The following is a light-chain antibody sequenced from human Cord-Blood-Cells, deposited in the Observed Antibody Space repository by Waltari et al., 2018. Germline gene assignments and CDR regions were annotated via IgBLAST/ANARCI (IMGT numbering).Light chain of an antibody. J-gene: IGKJ5*01. CDR3: QQYNNWIT. CDR2: GAS. V-gene: IGKV3-15*01. CDR1: QSVSSN. Sequence: EIVMTQSPATLSVSPGERATLSCRASQSVSSNLAWYQQKPRQAPRLLIYGASTRATGIPARFSGSGSGTEFTLPISSLQSEDFAVYYCQQYNNWITFGQGTRLEIK.